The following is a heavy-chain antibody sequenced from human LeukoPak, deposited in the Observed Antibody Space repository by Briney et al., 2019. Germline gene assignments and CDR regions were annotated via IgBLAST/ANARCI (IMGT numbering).Heavy chain of an antibody. CDR1: GFTFSSYG. Sequence: GGSLRLSCAASGFTFSSYGMSWVRQAPGKGLEWVSAISGSGGSTYYADYVKGRFTISRDNSKNTLYLQMNSLRAEDTAVYYCAKSGSYYYYYMDVWGKGTTVTISS. CDR3: AKSGSYYYYYMDV. CDR2: ISGSGGST. V-gene: IGHV3-23*01. D-gene: IGHD7-27*01. J-gene: IGHJ6*03.